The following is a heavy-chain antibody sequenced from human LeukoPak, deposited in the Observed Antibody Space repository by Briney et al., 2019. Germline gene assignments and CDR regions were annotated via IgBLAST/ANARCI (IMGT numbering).Heavy chain of an antibody. V-gene: IGHV3-23*01. CDR1: GFTFGDYV. CDR2: ISGSGGST. CDR3: ARGGYSYGYFDY. J-gene: IGHJ4*02. Sequence: PGGSLRLSCTASGFTFGDYVMSWVRQAPGKGLEWVSAISGSGGSTYYADSVKGRFTISRDNSKNTLYMQMNSLRAEDTAVYYCARGGYSYGYFDYWGQGTLVTVSS. D-gene: IGHD5-18*01.